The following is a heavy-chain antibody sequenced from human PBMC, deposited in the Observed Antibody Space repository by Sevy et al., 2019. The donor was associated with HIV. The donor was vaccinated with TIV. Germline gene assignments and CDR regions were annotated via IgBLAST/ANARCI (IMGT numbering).Heavy chain of an antibody. J-gene: IGHJ6*02. D-gene: IGHD1-1*01. CDR3: ARGARGTRPSYYYYPMDV. CDR2: IYPGDSDT. Sequence: GESLKISCKGSGYRFSDYWIGWVRQMPGKGLEWMGIIYPGDSDTTYSPSFQGQVTISFDKSISTAYLQWTSLNASDTAMFYCARGARGTRPSYYYYPMDVWGQGTTVTVSS. CDR1: GYRFSDYW. V-gene: IGHV5-51*01.